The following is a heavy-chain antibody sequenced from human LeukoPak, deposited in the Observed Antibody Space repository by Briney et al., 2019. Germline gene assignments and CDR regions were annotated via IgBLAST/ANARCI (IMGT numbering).Heavy chain of an antibody. CDR3: ARIEAVTRGYNHAYYFDY. V-gene: IGHV4-59*08. Sequence: SETLSLTCTVSGGSISNYYWSWIRQPPGKGLEWIGYIYHNGNTYYNPSLKSRVTISVDTSKKQFSLKLRTATAADTAVYYCARIEAVTRGYNHAYYFDYWGQGTLVTVSS. D-gene: IGHD5-18*01. CDR2: IYHNGNT. CDR1: GGSISNYY. J-gene: IGHJ4*02.